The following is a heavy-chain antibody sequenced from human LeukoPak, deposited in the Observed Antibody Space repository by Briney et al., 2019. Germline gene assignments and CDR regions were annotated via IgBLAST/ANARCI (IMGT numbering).Heavy chain of an antibody. V-gene: IGHV3-23*01. D-gene: IGHD2-2*01. J-gene: IGHJ4*02. CDR2: ISDNGGRT. CDR1: GFTFSTYT. CDR3: ARNTRTSFDI. Sequence: PGGSLRLSCAASGFTFSTYTMAWVRQAPGGGLEWVSGISDNGGRTYYADSVKGRFAISRDDSKSTLYLQMNSLRGEDTAVYYCARNTRTSFDIWGQGTLVTVSS.